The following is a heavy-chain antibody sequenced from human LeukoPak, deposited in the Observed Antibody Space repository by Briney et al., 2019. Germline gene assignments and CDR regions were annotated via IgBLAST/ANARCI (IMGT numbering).Heavy chain of an antibody. D-gene: IGHD4-17*01. V-gene: IGHV3-23*01. Sequence: GGSLRLSCAASGFTFSSYGMHWVRQAPGKGLEWVSGISGSGYSTYYADSVKGRFTISRDNSKNTLYLQMNSLRAEDTALHYCAKGTYGDYDIDYWGQGTLVTVSS. J-gene: IGHJ4*02. CDR2: ISGSGYST. CDR1: GFTFSSYG. CDR3: AKGTYGDYDIDY.